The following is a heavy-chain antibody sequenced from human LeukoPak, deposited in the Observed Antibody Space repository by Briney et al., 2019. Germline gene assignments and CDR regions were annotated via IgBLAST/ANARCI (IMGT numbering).Heavy chain of an antibody. V-gene: IGHV4-59*02. CDR2: IHYSGST. D-gene: IGHD3-10*01. J-gene: IGHJ4*02. CDR3: ARTYASGSYYNRAPFYFLDY. CDR1: GGSVSSYY. Sequence: KPSETLSLTCIVSGGSVSSYYWSWIRQPPGKGLEWIGYIHYSGSTNYNPSLQSRVTISIDTSRNHFSLELDSVTAADTAVYFCARTYASGSYYNRAPFYFLDYWGQGTLVTVSS.